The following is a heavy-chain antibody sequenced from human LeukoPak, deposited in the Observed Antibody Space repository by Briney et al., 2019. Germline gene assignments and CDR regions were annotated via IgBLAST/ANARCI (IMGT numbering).Heavy chain of an antibody. CDR2: IYTSGSN. Sequence: SETLSLTCPVSGGSISSYYWSWIRQHAGKGLEWLGRIYTSGSNTNNPSLKSRVTMSVDTSNNQFSLKLSSVTAADTAVYYCAREVTYYYGSGSNPLFSYYCMDVWGQGTTVTVSS. CDR1: GGSISSYY. CDR3: AREVTYYYGSGSNPLFSYYCMDV. V-gene: IGHV4-4*07. D-gene: IGHD3-10*01. J-gene: IGHJ6*02.